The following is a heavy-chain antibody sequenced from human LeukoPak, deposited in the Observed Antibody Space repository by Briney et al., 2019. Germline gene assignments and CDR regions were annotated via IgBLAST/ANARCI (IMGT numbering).Heavy chain of an antibody. J-gene: IGHJ4*02. CDR3: ARDIIAVGGFDF. Sequence: SQTLSLTCVVSGDSVSNNNAAWNWIRQSPSGGLEWLGRTYSRSKWYNDYAVSVKSRITISPDTSKNQFSLQLNSVTPDDTAVYFCARDIIAVGGFDFWSQGTLVTVSS. CDR2: TYSRSKWYN. D-gene: IGHD6-19*01. V-gene: IGHV6-1*01. CDR1: GDSVSNNNAA.